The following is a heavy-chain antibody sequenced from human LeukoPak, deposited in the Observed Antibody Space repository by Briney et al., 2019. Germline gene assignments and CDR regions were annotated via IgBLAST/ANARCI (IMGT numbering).Heavy chain of an antibody. J-gene: IGHJ4*02. CDR1: GGTFSSYA. V-gene: IGHV1-69*06. CDR3: ARLIAVAGTYYFDY. CDR2: IIPIFGTA. D-gene: IGHD6-19*01. Sequence: SVKVSCKASGGTFSSYAISWVRQAPGQGLEWMGGIIPIFGTANYAQKFQGRVTITADKSTSTAYMELSSLRSEDTAVYYCARLIAVAGTYYFDYWGQGTLVTVSS.